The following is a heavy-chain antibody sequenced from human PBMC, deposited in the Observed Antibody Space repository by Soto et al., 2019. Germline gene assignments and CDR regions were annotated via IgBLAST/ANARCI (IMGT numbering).Heavy chain of an antibody. Sequence: PSETLSLTCTVSGGSISSYYWSWIRQPPGKGLEWIGYIYYSGSTNYNPSLKSRVTISVDTSKNQFSLKLSSVTAADTAVYYCARGGVYDYGAYYFDYWGQGTLVTVSS. D-gene: IGHD4-17*01. V-gene: IGHV4-59*01. J-gene: IGHJ4*02. CDR1: GGSISSYY. CDR2: IYYSGST. CDR3: ARGGVYDYGAYYFDY.